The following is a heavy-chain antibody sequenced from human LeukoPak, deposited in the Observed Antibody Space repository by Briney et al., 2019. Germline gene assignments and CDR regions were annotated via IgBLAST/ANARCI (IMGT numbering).Heavy chain of an antibody. Sequence: GGPQRLSCAASGFTLSTYAVTWVRQAPGKGLVGVSTITGSGGSTYYADSVEGRFTTSRDNSKNTLYLQMNSLRAEDTAVYYCAKDRGSSRTIDYWGQGTLVTVSS. CDR1: GFTLSTYA. CDR3: AKDRGSSRTIDY. J-gene: IGHJ4*02. V-gene: IGHV3-23*01. D-gene: IGHD6-13*01. CDR2: ITGSGGST.